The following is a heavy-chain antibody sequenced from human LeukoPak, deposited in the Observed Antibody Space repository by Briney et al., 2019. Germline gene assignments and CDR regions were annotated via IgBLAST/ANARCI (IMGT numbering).Heavy chain of an antibody. Sequence: GGSLRLSCAASGFTFSSYGMHWVRQAPGKGLEWVAVISYDGSNKYYADSVKGRFTISRDNSKNTLYLQMNSLRAEDTAVYYCASGYSSGWLDYWGQGTLVTVSS. J-gene: IGHJ4*02. CDR2: ISYDGSNK. D-gene: IGHD6-19*01. CDR3: ASGYSSGWLDY. V-gene: IGHV3-30*03. CDR1: GFTFSSYG.